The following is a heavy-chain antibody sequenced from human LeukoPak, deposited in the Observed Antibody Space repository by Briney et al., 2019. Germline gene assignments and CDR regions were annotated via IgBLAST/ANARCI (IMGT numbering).Heavy chain of an antibody. Sequence: AGGSLRLSCVASGFNFGDYYMNWFRQAPGKGLEWLSFISSSGHNILYTDSVKGRFTVSRDNAKKTVFLQMNSLRAEDTAVYYCARDLFSFYYDSSGYCDYWGPRTRVTVSS. V-gene: IGHV3-11*01. D-gene: IGHD3-22*01. CDR1: GFNFGDYY. CDR3: ARDLFSFYYDSSGYCDY. J-gene: IGHJ4*02. CDR2: ISSSGHNI.